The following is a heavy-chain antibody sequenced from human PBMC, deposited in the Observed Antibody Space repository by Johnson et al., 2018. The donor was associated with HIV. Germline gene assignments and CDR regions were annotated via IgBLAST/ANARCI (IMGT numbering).Heavy chain of an antibody. CDR2: IKSDGSYT. Sequence: VQLVESGGGLVQPGGSLRLSCVASGFTFSSYAMSWFRQAPGKGLVWVSHIKSDGSYTNYADSSKGRFTVSRDNANNTLYLQMNSLRAEDTAVYYCAREELEPDVFDIWGQGTMVTVSS. V-gene: IGHV3-74*02. CDR3: AREELEPDVFDI. D-gene: IGHD1-1*01. J-gene: IGHJ3*02. CDR1: GFTFSSYA.